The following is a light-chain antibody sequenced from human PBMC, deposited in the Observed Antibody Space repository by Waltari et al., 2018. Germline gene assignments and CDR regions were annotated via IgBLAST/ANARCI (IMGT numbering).Light chain of an antibody. CDR1: QSVSSSY. Sequence: EIVLTQSPGTLSLSTGERATLSCRASQSVSSSYLAWYQQKPGQAPRPLIYGASSRATGIPDRFVGSGSGTDFTLTISSLEPEDFAVSYCQQYGSSPGFTFGPGTKVDIK. CDR2: GAS. V-gene: IGKV3-20*01. J-gene: IGKJ3*01. CDR3: QQYGSSPGFT.